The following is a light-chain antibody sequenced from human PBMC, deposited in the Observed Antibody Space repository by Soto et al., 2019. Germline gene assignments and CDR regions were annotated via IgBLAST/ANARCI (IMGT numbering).Light chain of an antibody. Sequence: DVVMTQSPVSSPVTLGQPASISCRASQSLAHSNGDTYLSWLHQRPGQPPRLLIYRVSNRLAGVPDRFSGSGAGTDFTLKISRVEAEDVGVFYCMQATHFPRTFGQGTKVE. V-gene: IGKV2-24*01. CDR2: RVS. CDR3: MQATHFPRT. J-gene: IGKJ1*01. CDR1: QSLAHSNGDTY.